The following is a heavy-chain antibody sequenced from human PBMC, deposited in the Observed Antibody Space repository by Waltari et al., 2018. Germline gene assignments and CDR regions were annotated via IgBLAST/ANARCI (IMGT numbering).Heavy chain of an antibody. CDR2: ISWNSGSI. CDR3: AKDGYCSSTSCHLVRWGYYGMDV. D-gene: IGHD2-2*01. Sequence: EVQLVESGGGLVQPGRSLRLSCAASGFTFDDYAMHWVRQAPGKGLEWVSGISWNSGSIGYADSVKGRFTISRDNSKNSLYLQMNSLRAEDTALYYCAKDGYCSSTSCHLVRWGYYGMDVWGQGTTVTVSS. J-gene: IGHJ6*02. V-gene: IGHV3-9*01. CDR1: GFTFDDYA.